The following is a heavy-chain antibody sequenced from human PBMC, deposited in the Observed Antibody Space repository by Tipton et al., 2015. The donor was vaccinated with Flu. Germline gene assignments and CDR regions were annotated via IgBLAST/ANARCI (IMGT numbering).Heavy chain of an antibody. Sequence: SLRLSCAASGFTFSSYGMHWVRQAPGKGLEWVAVIWYDGSNKYYADSVKGRFTISRDNSKNTLYLQMNSLRAEDTAVYYCARDPGLGNYYYYYMDVWGKGTTVTVSS. J-gene: IGHJ6*03. CDR2: IWYDGSNK. D-gene: IGHD1-1*01. V-gene: IGHV3-33*01. CDR1: GFTFSSYG. CDR3: ARDPGLGNYYYYYMDV.